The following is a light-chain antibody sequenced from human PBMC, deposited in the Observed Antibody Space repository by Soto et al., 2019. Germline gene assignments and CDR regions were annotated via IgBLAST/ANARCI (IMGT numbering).Light chain of an antibody. V-gene: IGKV3-15*01. CDR1: QSVSSN. CDR3: QQYNDWPLT. CDR2: GAF. J-gene: IGKJ1*01. Sequence: EIVMTQSPVTLSVSPGQRATLSCRASQSVSSNLAWYQQKPGQAPSLRIYGAFTRATGIPARFSGTGSGTEFTLTISSLQSEDFALYYCQQYNDWPLTFGQGTKVDIK.